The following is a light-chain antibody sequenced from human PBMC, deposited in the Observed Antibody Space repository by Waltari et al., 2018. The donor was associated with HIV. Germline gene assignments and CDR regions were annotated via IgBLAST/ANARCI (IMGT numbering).Light chain of an antibody. CDR1: QSISSY. J-gene: IGKJ1*01. CDR3: QQSYSTLPWT. V-gene: IGKV1-39*01. Sequence: DIQMTQSPSSLSASVGDRVTITCRASQSISSYLNWYQQKPGKAPKLLIYAASRLQSRVPSRFSGSGSWTDFTLTISSLQPADFATYYCQQSYSTLPWTFGQGTKVEIK. CDR2: AAS.